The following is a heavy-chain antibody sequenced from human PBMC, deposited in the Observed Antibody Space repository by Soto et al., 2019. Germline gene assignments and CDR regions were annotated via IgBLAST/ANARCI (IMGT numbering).Heavy chain of an antibody. J-gene: IGHJ6*02. CDR1: GFTFRSSA. CDR2: LVVGTGNT. CDR3: ATGAYCSGGSCSDYYYYYYGMDL. D-gene: IGHD2-15*01. V-gene: IGHV1-58*01. Sequence: GASVNVSCNTSGFTFRSSAVQWVRQARGQRLEWIGWLVVGTGNTNYAQKFQQRVTISSDRSTNTVSMELSSLTSEDTAVYYCATGAYCSGGSCSDYYYYYYGMDLWGQGTPVTVSS.